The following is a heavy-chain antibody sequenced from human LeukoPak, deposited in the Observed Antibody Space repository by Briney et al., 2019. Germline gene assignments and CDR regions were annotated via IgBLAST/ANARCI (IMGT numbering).Heavy chain of an antibody. V-gene: IGHV4-61*01. D-gene: IGHD3-3*01. CDR2: IYYSGST. CDR3: ARTKGDFWSGYSSPNWFDP. CDR1: GGSVSSGSYY. Sequence: SETLSLTCTVSGGSVSSGSYYWSWIRQPPGKGLEWIGYIYYSGSTNYNPSLKSRVTISVDTSKNQFSLKLSSVTAADTAVYYCARTKGDFWSGYSSPNWFDPWGQGTLVTVSS. J-gene: IGHJ5*02.